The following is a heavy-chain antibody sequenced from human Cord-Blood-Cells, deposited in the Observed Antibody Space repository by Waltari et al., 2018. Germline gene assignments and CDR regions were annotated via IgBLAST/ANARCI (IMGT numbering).Heavy chain of an antibody. V-gene: IGHV4-34*01. Sequence: QVQLQQWGAGLLKPSETLSLTCAVYGGSFSGYYWSWIRQPPGKGLGWIGEMNHSGSTNYNPSLKSRVTISVDTSKNQFSLKLSSVSAADTAVYYCAREGRGSGWYYWGQGTLVTVSS. CDR1: GGSFSGYY. CDR3: AREGRGSGWYY. J-gene: IGHJ4*02. D-gene: IGHD6-19*01. CDR2: MNHSGST.